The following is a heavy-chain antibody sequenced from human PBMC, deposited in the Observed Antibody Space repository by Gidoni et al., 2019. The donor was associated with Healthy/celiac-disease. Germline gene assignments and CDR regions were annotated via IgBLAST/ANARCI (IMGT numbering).Heavy chain of an antibody. Sequence: QVQLQQWGAGLLKPSETLSPTCAASGGSFSGYYWSWIRQPPGKGLEWIGDSNHSGSTNYNPSLKSRVTISVDTSKNQFSLKLSSVTAADTAVYYCARGRTIFGVVTRRWFDPWGQGTLVTVSS. CDR2: SNHSGST. CDR3: ARGRTIFGVVTRRWFDP. CDR1: GGSFSGYY. V-gene: IGHV4-34*01. D-gene: IGHD3-3*01. J-gene: IGHJ5*02.